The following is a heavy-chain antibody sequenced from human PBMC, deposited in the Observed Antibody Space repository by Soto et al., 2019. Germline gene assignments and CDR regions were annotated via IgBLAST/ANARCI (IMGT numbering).Heavy chain of an antibody. D-gene: IGHD1-26*01. V-gene: IGHV1-69*08. Sequence: QVQLVQSGAEVKKPGSSVKVSCKASGGTFSSYTISWVRQAPGQGLEWMGRIIPILGIANYAQKFQGRVTITADKSTSTAYMELSSLRSEDTAVYYCARDPTGVGATTQGSDYWGQGTLVTVSS. CDR3: ARDPTGVGATTQGSDY. CDR1: GGTFSSYT. J-gene: IGHJ4*02. CDR2: IIPILGIA.